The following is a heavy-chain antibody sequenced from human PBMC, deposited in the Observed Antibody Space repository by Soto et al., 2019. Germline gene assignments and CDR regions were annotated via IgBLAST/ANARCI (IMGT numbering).Heavy chain of an antibody. CDR2: ISYDGSNK. V-gene: IGHV3-30*18. Sequence: GGSLRLSCAASGFTFSSYGMHWVRQAPGKGLEWVAVISYDGSNKYYADSVKGRFTISRDNSKNTLYLQMNSLRAEDTAVYYCAKGYWQQLKKGQLWFDPWGQGTLVTVSS. CDR3: AKGYWQQLKKGQLWFDP. J-gene: IGHJ5*02. CDR1: GFTFSSYG. D-gene: IGHD6-13*01.